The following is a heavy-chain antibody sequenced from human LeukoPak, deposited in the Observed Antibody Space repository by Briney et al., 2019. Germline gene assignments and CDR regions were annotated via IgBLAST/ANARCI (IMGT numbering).Heavy chain of an antibody. Sequence: SETLSLTCTVSGGSISSSSYYWGWIRQPPGKGLEWIGSISYTGNTYYKPSLKSRVTISVDTSTNQFSLNLTSVTAADTAVYYCARQKGGVAGLKYRFDYWGQGTLVTVSS. CDR3: ARQKGGVAGLKYRFDY. D-gene: IGHD6-19*01. CDR1: GGSISSSSYY. V-gene: IGHV4-39*01. CDR2: ISYTGNT. J-gene: IGHJ4*02.